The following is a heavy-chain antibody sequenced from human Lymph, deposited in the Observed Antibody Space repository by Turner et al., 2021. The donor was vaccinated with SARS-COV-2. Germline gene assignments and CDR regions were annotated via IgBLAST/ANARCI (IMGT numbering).Heavy chain of an antibody. Sequence: EVQQVESGRGLVKPGGSLRLYCAASGFTFSSYSMNGVRQAPVKGLEWVSFISGSSSYLYYADSVKGRFTISRDNAKNSLYLQMNSLRAEDTAVYYCARGGRPPWQWLGLGNFDYWGQGTLVTVSS. V-gene: IGHV3-21*02. D-gene: IGHD6-19*01. J-gene: IGHJ4*02. CDR3: ARGGRPPWQWLGLGNFDY. CDR1: GFTFSSYS. CDR2: ISGSSSYL.